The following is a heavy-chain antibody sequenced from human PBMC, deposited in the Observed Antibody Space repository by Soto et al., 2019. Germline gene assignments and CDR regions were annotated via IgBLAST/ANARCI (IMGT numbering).Heavy chain of an antibody. D-gene: IGHD3-10*01. CDR3: ASIAGAGSYYYYYYMDV. CDR1: GGSFRGYY. Sequence: PSETLSLTCAVYGGSFRGYYWSWIRQPPGKGLEWIGEINHGGSTNYNPSLKSRVTISVDTSKNQFSLKLSSVTAADTAVYYCASIAGAGSYYYYYYMDVWGKGTTVSVSS. CDR2: INHGGST. J-gene: IGHJ6*03. V-gene: IGHV4-34*01.